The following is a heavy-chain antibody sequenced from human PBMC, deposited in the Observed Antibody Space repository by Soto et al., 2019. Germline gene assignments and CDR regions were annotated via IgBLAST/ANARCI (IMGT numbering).Heavy chain of an antibody. CDR1: GFSLSTSGVG. V-gene: IGHV2-5*02. D-gene: IGHD3-9*01. CDR2: IYWDDDK. J-gene: IGHJ4*02. Sequence: QITLKESGPPLVKPTQTLTLTCTFSGFSLSTSGVGVGWIRQPPGKALEWLALIYWDDDKRYSPSLKSRLTINKDTSKNQVGLTMTNMDPVDTATYYCAHTRYDILTGINFDYWGQGTMVTVSS. CDR3: AHTRYDILTGINFDY.